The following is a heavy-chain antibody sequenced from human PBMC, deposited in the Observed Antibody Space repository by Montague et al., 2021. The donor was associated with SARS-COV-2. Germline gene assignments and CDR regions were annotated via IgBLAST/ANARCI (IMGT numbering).Heavy chain of an antibody. CDR3: ARHFPSGYTFGLDAFDL. V-gene: IGHV4-39*01. J-gene: IGHJ3*01. Sequence: SETLSLTCTVSGGSINSTTYYWAWIRQPPGKGLEWIGSVYYTGSNYYNPSLQSRGTMSVDTSKKQFSLKLSCVTAADTGVYYCARHFPSGYTFGLDAFDLWGQGTMVTVSS. CDR2: VYYTGSN. D-gene: IGHD5-18*01. CDR1: GGSINSTTYY.